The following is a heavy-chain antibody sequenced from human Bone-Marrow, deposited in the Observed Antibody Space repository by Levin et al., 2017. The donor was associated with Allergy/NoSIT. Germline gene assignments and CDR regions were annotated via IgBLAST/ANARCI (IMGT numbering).Heavy chain of an antibody. D-gene: IGHD7-27*01. CDR3: ARGVGATLGRAFDI. Sequence: VASVKVSCKASGYIFTNYGITWVRQAPGQGLEWTGWISGYDGNTNYAQKLQGRVTMTTDTSTSTAYMELRNLRSDDTAMYFCARGVGATLGRAFDIWGQGTMVTVSS. V-gene: IGHV1-18*01. J-gene: IGHJ3*02. CDR2: ISGYDGNT. CDR1: GYIFTNYG.